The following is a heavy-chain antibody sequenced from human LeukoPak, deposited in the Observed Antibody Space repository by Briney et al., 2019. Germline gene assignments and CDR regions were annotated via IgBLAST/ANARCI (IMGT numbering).Heavy chain of an antibody. V-gene: IGHV3-23*01. CDR2: ISGSGGST. J-gene: IGHJ6*03. CDR1: GFTFSSYG. CDR3: AKGQKPKQQLVTAIRSYYYYMDV. D-gene: IGHD2-21*02. Sequence: GGSLRLSCAASGFTFSSYGMSWVRQAPGKGLEWVSAISGSGGSTYYADSVKGRFTISRDNSKNTLYLQMNSLRAEDTAVYYCAKGQKPKQQLVTAIRSYYYYMDVWGKGTTVTISS.